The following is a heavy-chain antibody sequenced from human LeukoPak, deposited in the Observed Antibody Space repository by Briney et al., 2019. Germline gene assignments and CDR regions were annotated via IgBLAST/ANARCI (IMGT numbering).Heavy chain of an antibody. CDR2: ISYSVNT. J-gene: IGHJ4*02. Sequence: PSETLSLTCAVSGGSISSYYWSWIRRPPGKGLEWIGYISYSVNTNYNPSLKSRVTMSVDTSKNQFSLKLTSVTAADTAVYYCARHGGYSSPLMFWGQGSLVTVSS. V-gene: IGHV4-59*08. D-gene: IGHD6-6*01. CDR3: ARHGGYSSPLMF. CDR1: GGSISSYY.